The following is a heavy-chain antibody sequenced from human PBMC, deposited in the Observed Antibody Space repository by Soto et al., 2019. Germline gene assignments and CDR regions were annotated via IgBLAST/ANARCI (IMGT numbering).Heavy chain of an antibody. D-gene: IGHD3-10*01. J-gene: IGHJ3*02. Sequence: PSETLSLTCTVSGGSISSGGYYWSWIRQHPGKGLEWIGYIYYTGSTDYNPSLKSRVTISVDTSKNQLSLRLSSVTAADTAVYYCAISMVRGVHDAFDIWGQGRMVTVSS. CDR1: GGSISSGGYY. CDR3: AISMVRGVHDAFDI. V-gene: IGHV4-31*03. CDR2: IYYTGST.